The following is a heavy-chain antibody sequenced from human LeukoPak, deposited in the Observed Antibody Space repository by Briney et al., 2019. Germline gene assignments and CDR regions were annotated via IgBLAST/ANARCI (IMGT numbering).Heavy chain of an antibody. Sequence: SETLSLTCTVSGGSISSYYWSWIRQPPGKGLEWIGYIYYSGSTNYKPSLKSRVTISVDTSKNQFSLKLSSVTAADTAVYYCARGYCSSTSCYYYGMDVWGQGTTVTVSS. J-gene: IGHJ6*02. CDR2: IYYSGST. CDR1: GGSISSYY. V-gene: IGHV4-59*01. CDR3: ARGYCSSTSCYYYGMDV. D-gene: IGHD2-2*01.